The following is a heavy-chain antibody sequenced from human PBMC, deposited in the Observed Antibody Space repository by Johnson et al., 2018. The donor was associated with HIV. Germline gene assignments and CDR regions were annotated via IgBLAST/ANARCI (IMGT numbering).Heavy chain of an antibody. CDR3: ARDLAALDAFDI. CDR1: GFRFSNYG. J-gene: IGHJ3*02. V-gene: IGHV3-48*04. D-gene: IGHD6-6*01. CDR2: ISSSGSTI. Sequence: VQLVESGGGVVQPGRSLRLSCVASGFRFSNYGIQWVRQAPGKGLEWVSYISSSGSTIYYADSVKGRFTISRDNAKNSLYLQMNSLRAEDTAVYYCARDLAALDAFDIWGQGTMVTVSS.